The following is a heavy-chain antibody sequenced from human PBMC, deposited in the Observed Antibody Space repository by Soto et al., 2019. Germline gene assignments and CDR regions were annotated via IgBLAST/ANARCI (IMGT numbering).Heavy chain of an antibody. CDR1: GGTFSSYP. D-gene: IGHD6-19*01. J-gene: IGHJ4*02. V-gene: IGHV1-69*01. CDR2: IIPIFGTT. CDR3: AMIDYSSGSDY. Sequence: QVQLVQSGAEVKKPGSSVKVSCKASGGTFSSYPLSWVRQAPGQGLEWMGGIIPIFGTTKYAQKFQDRVTIIADESTTTAYMELSSLGSEDTAVYYCAMIDYSSGSDYWGQGTLVTVSS.